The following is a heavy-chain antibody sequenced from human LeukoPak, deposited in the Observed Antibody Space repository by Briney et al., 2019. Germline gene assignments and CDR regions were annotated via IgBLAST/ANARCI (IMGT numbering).Heavy chain of an antibody. Sequence: SETLSLTCTVSGVSISSSSYYWGWIRQPPGKGLEWIGSIYYSGSTYYNPSLKSRVTISVDTSKNQFSLKLSSVTAADTAVYYCAGPRITMVRGPKNWFDPWGQGTLVTVSS. CDR1: GVSISSSSYY. D-gene: IGHD3-10*01. V-gene: IGHV4-39*07. CDR3: AGPRITMVRGPKNWFDP. J-gene: IGHJ5*02. CDR2: IYYSGST.